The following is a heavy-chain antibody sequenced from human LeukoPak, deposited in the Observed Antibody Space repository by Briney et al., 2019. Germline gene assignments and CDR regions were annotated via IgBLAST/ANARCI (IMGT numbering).Heavy chain of an antibody. J-gene: IGHJ4*02. Sequence: GGSLRLSCAASGFTVSNNYISWVRQAPGKGLEWVSVIYSGDNTYYVESVKGRFTISRDNSKNTLFLQMNRLRAEDTAVYYCAGRRVLDASFDYWGQGTLVTVSS. CDR2: IYSGDNT. V-gene: IGHV3-66*02. CDR3: AGRRVLDASFDY. D-gene: IGHD3-16*01. CDR1: GFTVSNNY.